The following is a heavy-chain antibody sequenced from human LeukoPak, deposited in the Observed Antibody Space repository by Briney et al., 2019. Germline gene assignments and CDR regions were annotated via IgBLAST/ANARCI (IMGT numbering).Heavy chain of an antibody. D-gene: IGHD3-16*01. CDR3: AKVGGRRDYYYMDV. V-gene: IGHV1-18*01. CDR1: GYTFTSYG. Sequence: ASVKVSCKASGYTFTSYGISWVRQAPGQGLEWMGWISAYNGNTNYAQKLQGRVTMTTDTSTSTAYMELRSLRSDDTAVYYCAKVGGRRDYYYMDVWGKGTTVTVSS. CDR2: ISAYNGNT. J-gene: IGHJ6*03.